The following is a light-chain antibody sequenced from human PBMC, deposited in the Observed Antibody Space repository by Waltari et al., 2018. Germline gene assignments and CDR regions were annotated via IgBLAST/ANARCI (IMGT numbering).Light chain of an antibody. V-gene: IGKV3-11*01. CDR2: GTS. CDR1: QSVTIC. J-gene: IGKJ1*01. Sequence: EIVLTQSPATLSLSPGERATLSCKASQSVTICLAWYQHKPGQTPRLLIYGTSHRAPGIPVRFSGSGSGTDFTLTISSLEPEDFAVYYCLQRSNWPRTFGQGTKVETK. CDR3: LQRSNWPRT.